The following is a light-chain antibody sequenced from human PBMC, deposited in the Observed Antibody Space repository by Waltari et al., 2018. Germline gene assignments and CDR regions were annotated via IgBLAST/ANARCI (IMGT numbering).Light chain of an antibody. V-gene: IGLV1-44*01. CDR3: AAWDDTLKGL. Sequence: QSVLTQPPSASGAPGQRVTITCSRGSSNIGSNTVNWYQQFPGTAPKLLMFNDDQRASGVPGRFSGSRSVTSASLAISGLQSEDEATYYCAAWDDTLKGLFGGGTTLTVL. CDR2: NDD. CDR1: SSNIGSNT. J-gene: IGLJ3*02.